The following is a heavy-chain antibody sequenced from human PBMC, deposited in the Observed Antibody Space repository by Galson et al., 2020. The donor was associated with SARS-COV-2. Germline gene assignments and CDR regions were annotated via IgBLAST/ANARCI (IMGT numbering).Heavy chain of an antibody. D-gene: IGHD4-17*01. V-gene: IGHV6-1*01. Sequence: SQTLSLTCAISGDSVSSNSAAWNWIRQSPSRGLEWLGRTYYRSKWYNDYAVSVKSRITINPDTSKNQFSLQLNSVTPEDTAVYYCAGTTVVTPGYYYYYGMDVWGQGTTVTVSS. CDR1: GDSVSSNSAA. CDR2: TYYRSKWYN. CDR3: AGTTVVTPGYYYYYGMDV. J-gene: IGHJ6*02.